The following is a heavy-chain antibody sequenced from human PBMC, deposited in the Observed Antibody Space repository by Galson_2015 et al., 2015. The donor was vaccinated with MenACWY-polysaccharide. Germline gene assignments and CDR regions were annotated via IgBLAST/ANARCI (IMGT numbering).Heavy chain of an antibody. CDR3: ANCYYDSSGFPD. CDR2: IYYSGTT. V-gene: IGHV4-39*01. J-gene: IGHJ4*02. D-gene: IGHD3-22*01. Sequence: IANIYYSGTTFYNPSLKSRVTVSVDTSKNQFSLKLGSVTAADTAVYYCANCYYDSSGFPDWGQGTLVTASS.